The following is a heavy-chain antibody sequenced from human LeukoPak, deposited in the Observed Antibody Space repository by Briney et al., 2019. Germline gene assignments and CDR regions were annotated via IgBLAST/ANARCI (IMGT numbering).Heavy chain of an antibody. J-gene: IGHJ4*02. CDR1: GGSFSGYY. V-gene: IGHV4-34*01. CDR2: INHSGST. CDR3: ARYYYDILTGYFDDY. D-gene: IGHD3-9*01. Sequence: PSETPSLTCAVYGGSFSGYYWSWIRQPPGKGLEWIGEINHSGSTNYNPSLKSRVTISVDTSKNQFSLKLSSVTAADTAVYYCARYYYDILTGYFDDYWGQGTLVTVSS.